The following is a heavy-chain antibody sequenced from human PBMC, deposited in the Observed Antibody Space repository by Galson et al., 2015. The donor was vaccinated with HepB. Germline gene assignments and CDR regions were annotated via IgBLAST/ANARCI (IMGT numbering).Heavy chain of an antibody. CDR2: VNGDGSDT. D-gene: IGHD5-18*01. CDR3: ARGGAYNYGGLDL. Sequence: SLRLSCAASGFTSSNYWMYWVRQVPGKGLVWVSNVNGDGSDTTYADSVKGRFTISRDNAKNTLYLQMSSLRAEDTAVYYCARGGAYNYGGLDLWGQGTLATASS. V-gene: IGHV3-74*01. CDR1: GFTSSNYW. J-gene: IGHJ4*02.